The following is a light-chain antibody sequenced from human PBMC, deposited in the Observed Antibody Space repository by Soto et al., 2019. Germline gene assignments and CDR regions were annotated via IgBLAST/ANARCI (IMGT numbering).Light chain of an antibody. CDR3: NSYTSSSTEV. CDR2: EVS. J-gene: IGLJ3*02. CDR1: SSDVGAYNY. V-gene: IGLV2-14*01. Sequence: QSALTQPASVSGSPGQSITISCTGTSSDVGAYNYVSWYQQHPGKAPKLMIYEVSYRPSGVSNRFSGSKSGNTASLTISGLQAEDEADYYCNSYTSSSTEVFGGGTKLTVL.